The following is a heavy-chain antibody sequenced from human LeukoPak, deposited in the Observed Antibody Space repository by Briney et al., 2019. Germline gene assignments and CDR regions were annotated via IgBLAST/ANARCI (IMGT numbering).Heavy chain of an antibody. Sequence: QPGRSLRLSCAATGFTFSTHAMGWVRQAPGKGLEWVSTIDGSGVNTYYADAVEGRFTISRDSSKNTLYLQMNSLRAEDTAIYYCAARPPIAVAGPFDYWGQGTLVTVSS. CDR3: AARPPIAVAGPFDY. V-gene: IGHV3-23*01. J-gene: IGHJ4*02. D-gene: IGHD6-19*01. CDR2: IDGSGVNT. CDR1: GFTFSTHA.